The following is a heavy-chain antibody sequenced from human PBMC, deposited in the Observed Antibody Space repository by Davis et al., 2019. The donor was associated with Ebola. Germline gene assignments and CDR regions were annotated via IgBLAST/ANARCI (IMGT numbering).Heavy chain of an antibody. CDR1: GYTFTSYF. Sequence: ASVKVSCKASGYTFTSYFMHWVRQAPGQGLEWMGVINPSGGGTTYAQKFQGRVTMTRDTSTSTVYMELSSLTSEDTAVYSCARGTGDGGGMDVWGKGTTVTVSS. V-gene: IGHV1-46*01. CDR2: INPSGGGT. D-gene: IGHD7-27*01. J-gene: IGHJ6*04. CDR3: ARGTGDGGGMDV.